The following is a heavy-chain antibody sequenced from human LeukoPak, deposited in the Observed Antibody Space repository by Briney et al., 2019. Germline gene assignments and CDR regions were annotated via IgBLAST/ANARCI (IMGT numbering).Heavy chain of an antibody. V-gene: IGHV3-23*01. Sequence: GGSLRLSCAASGFTFSSYAMSWVRQAPGKGLEWVSAISGSGGSTYYADSVKGRFTISRDNSKNTLYLQMNSLRAEDTAVYYCAKDGGSSGSYRDSPVDYWGQGTLVTVSS. J-gene: IGHJ4*02. CDR3: AKDGGSSGSYRDSPVDY. CDR2: ISGSGGST. CDR1: GFTFSSYA. D-gene: IGHD1-26*01.